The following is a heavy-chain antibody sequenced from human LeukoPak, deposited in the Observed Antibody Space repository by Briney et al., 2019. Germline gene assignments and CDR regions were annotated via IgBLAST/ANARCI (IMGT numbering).Heavy chain of an antibody. J-gene: IGHJ4*02. D-gene: IGHD1-26*01. Sequence: GGSLRLSCAASGFTFSSYAMSWVRQFPGKGLEWVSAISGSGGGTYYADSVKGRFTISRDNSKNTLYLQMNSLRAEDTAVYYCAKRGNSGSYSDYWGQGTLVTVSS. CDR1: GFTFSSYA. CDR3: AKRGNSGSYSDY. V-gene: IGHV3-23*01. CDR2: ISGSGGGT.